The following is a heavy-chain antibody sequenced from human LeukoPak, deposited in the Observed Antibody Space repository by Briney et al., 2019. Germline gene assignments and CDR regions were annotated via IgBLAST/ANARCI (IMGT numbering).Heavy chain of an antibody. CDR2: ISYDGSNK. J-gene: IGHJ4*02. D-gene: IGHD5-12*01. Sequence: GGSLRLSCAASGFTFSSYAMHWVRQAPGKGLEWVAVISYDGSNKYYADSVKGRFTISRDNSKNTLYLQMNSLRAEDTAVYYCAKDHIVATSQQVDYWGQGTLVTVSS. CDR3: AKDHIVATSQQVDY. CDR1: GFTFSSYA. V-gene: IGHV3-30*04.